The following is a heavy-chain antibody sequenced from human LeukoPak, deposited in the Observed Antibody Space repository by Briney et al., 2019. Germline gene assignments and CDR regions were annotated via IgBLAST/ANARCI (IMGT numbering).Heavy chain of an antibody. CDR2: IKTKTDGATT. CDR1: GFTFSDVW. Sequence: GGSLRLSCAASGFTFSDVWLNWVRQAPGKGLEWVGRIKTKTDGATTDYAASVRGRFTIYRDNSKNTLYLQMNSLRAEDTAVYYCARERAVLRFLSPLLVYWGQGTLVTVSS. CDR3: ARERAVLRFLSPLLVY. V-gene: IGHV3-15*07. D-gene: IGHD3-3*01. J-gene: IGHJ4*02.